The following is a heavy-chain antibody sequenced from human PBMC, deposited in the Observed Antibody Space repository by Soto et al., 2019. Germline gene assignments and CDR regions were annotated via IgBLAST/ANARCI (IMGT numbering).Heavy chain of an antibody. CDR3: ARVGPGNSSSQPTAVP. D-gene: IGHD6-13*01. CDR1: GYTFTGYY. Sequence: QVQLVQSGAEVKKPGASVKVSCKASGYTFTGYYMHWVRQAPGQGLEWMGWINPNSGGTNYAQKFQGRVTMTRDTSINTAYMELSRLRSDDTAVYYCARVGPGNSSSQPTAVPWGQGTLVTVSS. V-gene: IGHV1-2*02. J-gene: IGHJ5*02. CDR2: INPNSGGT.